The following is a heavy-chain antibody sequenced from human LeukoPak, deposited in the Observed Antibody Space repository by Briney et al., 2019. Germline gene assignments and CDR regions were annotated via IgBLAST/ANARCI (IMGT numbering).Heavy chain of an antibody. CDR1: GYTFTSYA. D-gene: IGHD2-15*01. CDR3: ARDLGYCTGGTCYPNWFDP. CDR2: ISAGNDNT. J-gene: IGHJ5*02. V-gene: IGHV1-3*01. Sequence: WASVKVSCKASGYTFTSYAMHWVRQAPGQRLEWMGWISAGNDNTKYSQKFQGRVTITRDTSASTAYMELSSLRSEDTAVYYCARDLGYCTGGTCYPNWFDPWGQGTLVTVSS.